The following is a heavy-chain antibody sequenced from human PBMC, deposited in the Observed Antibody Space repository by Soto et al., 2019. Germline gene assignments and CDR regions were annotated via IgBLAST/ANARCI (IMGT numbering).Heavy chain of an antibody. J-gene: IGHJ4*02. CDR3: ARDPGYSNYDFDY. D-gene: IGHD5-12*01. CDR1: GFTFSSHT. Sequence: QVQLVESGGGVVQPGRSLRLSCVASGFTFSSHTMHWVRQAPGKGLEWVAVIWYDGSKKYYADSVKGRFTVARDDSKNTLSLQMNSLRVEDTDVYYWARDPGYSNYDFDYWGQGTLVTVSP. V-gene: IGHV3-33*01. CDR2: IWYDGSKK.